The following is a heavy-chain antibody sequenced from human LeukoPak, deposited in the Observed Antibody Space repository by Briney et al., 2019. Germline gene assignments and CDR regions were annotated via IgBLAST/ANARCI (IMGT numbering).Heavy chain of an antibody. CDR2: IDWDDDK. D-gene: IGHD5-24*01. CDR1: GFSLSTSGMC. V-gene: IGHV2-70*11. Sequence: SGPALVKSTQTLTLTCAFSGFSLSTSGMCVSWIRQPPGKALEWLARIDWDDDKYYSTSLKTRLTISKDTSKNQMVLTMTNMDPADTATYYCVRTPRDGYRRTFDYWGQGTLVTVSS. J-gene: IGHJ4*02. CDR3: VRTPRDGYRRTFDY.